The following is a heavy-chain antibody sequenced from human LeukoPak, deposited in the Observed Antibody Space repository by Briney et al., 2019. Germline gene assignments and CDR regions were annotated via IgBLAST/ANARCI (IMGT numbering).Heavy chain of an antibody. J-gene: IGHJ6*03. CDR2: ISSSSSYI. CDR1: GFTFSSYS. D-gene: IGHD2-15*01. V-gene: IGHV3-21*01. Sequence: PGGSLRLSCAASGFTFSSYSMNWVRQAPGKGLEWVSSISSSSSYIYYAGSVKGRFTISRDNAKNSLYLQMNSLRAEDTAVYYCARRLVVAASPYYYYYMDVWGKGTTVTVSS. CDR3: ARRLVVAASPYYYYYMDV.